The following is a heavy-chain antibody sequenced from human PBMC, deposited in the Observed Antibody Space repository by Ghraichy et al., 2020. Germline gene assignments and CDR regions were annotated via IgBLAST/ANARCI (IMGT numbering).Heavy chain of an antibody. Sequence: SGPTLVKPTQTLTLTCTFSGFSLSTSGVGVGWIRQPPGKALKWLALIYWNDDNHYSPSLKSRPPVTKDTSKNQVVLTVTNMDPVDTATYYCALSPLPYYYDTSGYFRTAFDIWGQGTMVTVSS. V-gene: IGHV2-5*01. D-gene: IGHD3-22*01. J-gene: IGHJ3*02. CDR3: ALSPLPYYYDTSGYFRTAFDI. CDR2: IYWNDDN. CDR1: GFSLSTSGVG.